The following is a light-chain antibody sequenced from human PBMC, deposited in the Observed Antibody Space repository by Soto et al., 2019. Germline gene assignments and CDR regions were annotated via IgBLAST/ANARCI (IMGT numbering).Light chain of an antibody. V-gene: IGKV3-20*01. CDR3: QQYSDSPLT. J-gene: IGKJ4*01. CDR1: QTVRTNY. Sequence: EIVLTQSPGTLSLSPGERATLSCRASQTVRTNYLAWFQHKPGQAPRLLIYGASSRATGIPDRFSGSGSGTDFTLTINRLEPEDFAVYFCQQYSDSPLTFGGGIKVEIK. CDR2: GAS.